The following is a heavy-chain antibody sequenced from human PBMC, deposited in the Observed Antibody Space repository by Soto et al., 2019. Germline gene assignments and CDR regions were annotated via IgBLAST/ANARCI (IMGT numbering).Heavy chain of an antibody. J-gene: IGHJ4*02. V-gene: IGHV1-69*13. CDR2: IIPIFGTP. Sequence: GASVKVSCKAFGGSFYEYAISWVRQAPGQGLEWMGGIIPIFGTPNYAQKFQDRVTFTAHESTNTAYMELSRLTSEDTAVYYCARDRAPRRWSYLDLWGQGTQVTVSS. CDR3: ARDRAPRRWSYLDL. CDR1: GGSFYEYA. D-gene: IGHD2-15*01.